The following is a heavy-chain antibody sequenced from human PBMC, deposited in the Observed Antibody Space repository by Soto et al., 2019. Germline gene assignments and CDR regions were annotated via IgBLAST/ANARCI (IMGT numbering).Heavy chain of an antibody. Sequence: QVQLVESGGGVVQPGRSLRLSCAASGFTFSSYGMHWVRQAPGKGLEWVAVIWYDGSNKYYADSVKGRFTISRDNSKNTLYLQMNSLRAEDTAVYYCARGEFELTLTTALDYWGQGTLVTVSS. CDR1: GFTFSSYG. CDR3: ARGEFELTLTTALDY. CDR2: IWYDGSNK. D-gene: IGHD4-17*01. J-gene: IGHJ4*02. V-gene: IGHV3-33*01.